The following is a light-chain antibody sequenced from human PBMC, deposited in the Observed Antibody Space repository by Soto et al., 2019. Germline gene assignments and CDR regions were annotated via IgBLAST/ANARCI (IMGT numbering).Light chain of an antibody. CDR1: QTISIY. V-gene: IGKV1-39*01. CDR2: GAS. Sequence: DIQMTQSPSSLSASVGDRVTITCRASQTISIYLNWYQQRPGTAPNFLIYGASSLQSGVPSRFSGGGSGTYFTLTISVLQPEDFGTYYCQQSYTTPCLTFGKGTKVEF. J-gene: IGKJ1*01. CDR3: QQSYTTPCLT.